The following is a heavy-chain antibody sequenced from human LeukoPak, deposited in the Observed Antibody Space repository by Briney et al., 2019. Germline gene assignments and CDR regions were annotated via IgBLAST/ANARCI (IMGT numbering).Heavy chain of an antibody. Sequence: PGGSLRLSCAASGFTFSSYWMSWVRQAPGKGLEWVANIKQDGSEKYYVDSVKGRFTISRDNAKNSLYLQMNSLRAEDTAVYYCARERIAAAGIPLYYYYGMDVWGQGTTVTVSS. V-gene: IGHV3-7*01. J-gene: IGHJ6*02. CDR3: ARERIAAAGIPLYYYYGMDV. D-gene: IGHD6-13*01. CDR1: GFTFSSYW. CDR2: IKQDGSEK.